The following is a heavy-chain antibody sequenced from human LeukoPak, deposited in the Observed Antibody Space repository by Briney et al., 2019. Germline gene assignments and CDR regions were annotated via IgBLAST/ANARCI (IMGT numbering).Heavy chain of an antibody. V-gene: IGHV3-23*01. D-gene: IGHD3-22*01. Sequence: GGSQRLSCAASGFTFSSYAMSWVRQAPGKGLEWVSAISGSGGRTYYADSVKGRFTISRDNSKNTLYLQMNSLRAEDTAVYYCAKPRDTSGIVDYWGQGTLVTVSS. CDR1: GFTFSSYA. J-gene: IGHJ4*02. CDR3: AKPRDTSGIVDY. CDR2: ISGSGGRT.